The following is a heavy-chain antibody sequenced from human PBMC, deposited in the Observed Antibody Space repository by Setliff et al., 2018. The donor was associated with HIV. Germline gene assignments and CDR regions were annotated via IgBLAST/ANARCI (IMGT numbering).Heavy chain of an antibody. J-gene: IGHJ5*02. CDR1: GASISSHY. CDR3: TRDPGGLYGRSTSCQGGCFDP. D-gene: IGHD2-2*01. V-gene: IGHV4-59*11. Sequence: SETLSLTCTVSGASISSHYWSWIRQSPGKGLEWIGSIYYSETTNNNPSLKSRVTISVDTSKNQLSLKLRSVTAADTAVYYCTRDPGGLYGRSTSCQGGCFDPWGQGTLVTVSS. CDR2: IYYSETT.